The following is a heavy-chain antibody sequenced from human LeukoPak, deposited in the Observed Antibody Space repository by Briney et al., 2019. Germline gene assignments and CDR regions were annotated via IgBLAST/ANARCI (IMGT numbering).Heavy chain of an antibody. Sequence: SETLSLTCTVSGGSISSSSYYWGWIRQPPGKGLEWIGSIYYSGSTYYNPSLKSRITISVDTSKNQFSLKLSSVTAADTAVYYCARRQHTIFGVVMDWGQGTLVTVSS. J-gene: IGHJ4*02. CDR1: GGSISSSSYY. CDR2: IYYSGST. D-gene: IGHD3-3*01. V-gene: IGHV4-39*07. CDR3: ARRQHTIFGVVMD.